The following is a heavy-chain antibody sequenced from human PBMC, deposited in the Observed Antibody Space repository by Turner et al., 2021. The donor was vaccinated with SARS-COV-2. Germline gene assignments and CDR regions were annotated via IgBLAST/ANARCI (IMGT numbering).Heavy chain of an antibody. D-gene: IGHD6-6*01. Sequence: QVQLVESGGGGVQPGRSLRLSCAASGFTFSTYAMHWVRQAPGKGLEWVAVIGYDGSNKFYVDSVKGRFTISRDNSKNTLYLQMNSLRAEDTAVYYCARDYSSSSYLVSWFDPWGQGTLVTVSS. CDR1: GFTFSTYA. J-gene: IGHJ5*02. V-gene: IGHV3-33*01. CDR2: IGYDGSNK. CDR3: ARDYSSSSYLVSWFDP.